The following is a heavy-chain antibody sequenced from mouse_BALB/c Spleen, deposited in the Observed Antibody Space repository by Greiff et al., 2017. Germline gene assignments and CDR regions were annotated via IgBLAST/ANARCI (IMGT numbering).Heavy chain of an antibody. D-gene: IGHD1-1*01. V-gene: IGHV1-62-2*01. Sequence: VQLQQSGAELVKPGASVKLSCKASGYTFTEYIIHWVKQRSGQGLEWIGWFYPGSGSIKYNEKFKGKATLTVDTSSSTAYMQLSSLTSEDTAVYFCARYYGSRDFDYWGQGTTLTVSS. J-gene: IGHJ2*01. CDR1: GYTFTEYI. CDR2: FYPGSGSI. CDR3: ARYYGSRDFDY.